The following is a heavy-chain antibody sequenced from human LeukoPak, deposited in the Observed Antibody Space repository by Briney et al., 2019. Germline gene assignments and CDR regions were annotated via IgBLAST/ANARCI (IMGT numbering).Heavy chain of an antibody. Sequence: PGGSLRLSCAASGFTFSSYAMHWVRQAPGKGLEWVAVISYDGSNKYYADSVKGRFTISRDNSKNTLYLQMNSLRAEDTAVYYCARDGKLCSSTSCSTGPKFDYWGQGTLVTVSS. D-gene: IGHD2-2*01. CDR3: ARDGKLCSSTSCSTGPKFDY. CDR2: ISYDGSNK. CDR1: GFTFSSYA. J-gene: IGHJ4*02. V-gene: IGHV3-30-3*01.